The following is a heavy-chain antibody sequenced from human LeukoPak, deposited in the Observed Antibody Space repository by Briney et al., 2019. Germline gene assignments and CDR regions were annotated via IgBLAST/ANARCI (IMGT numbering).Heavy chain of an antibody. Sequence: PSETVSLTCTVSGRPTSSSSYYWGWVRQPPGKGLEWIGSIYYSGRIYYNLTLKSRVTISVDTSKNQFSLKLSSVTAADTAVYYCARQLKRPDILTGYYSWVYYFDYWGQGTQVTVSS. J-gene: IGHJ4*02. CDR2: IYYSGRI. V-gene: IGHV4-39*01. D-gene: IGHD3-9*01. CDR1: GRPTSSSSYY. CDR3: ARQLKRPDILTGYYSWVYYFDY.